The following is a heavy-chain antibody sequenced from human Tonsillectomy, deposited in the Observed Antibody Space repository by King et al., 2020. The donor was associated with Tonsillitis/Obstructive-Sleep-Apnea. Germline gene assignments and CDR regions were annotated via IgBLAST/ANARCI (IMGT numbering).Heavy chain of an antibody. Sequence: VQLQQWGAGLLKPSETLSLTCAVYGGSFSGYYWSWIRQPPGKGLEWIGEINHSGSSNYNPSLKSRVTISVDMSKNQFSLNLSSVTAADTAIYYCARSTMFGVVITPLYFDYWGQGTLVTVSS. CDR2: INHSGSS. D-gene: IGHD3-3*01. CDR1: GGSFSGYY. V-gene: IGHV4-34*01. J-gene: IGHJ4*02. CDR3: ARSTMFGVVITPLYFDY.